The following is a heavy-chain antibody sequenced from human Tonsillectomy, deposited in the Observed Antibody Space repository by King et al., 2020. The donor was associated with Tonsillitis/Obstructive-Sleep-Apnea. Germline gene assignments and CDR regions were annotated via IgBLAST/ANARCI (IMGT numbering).Heavy chain of an antibody. Sequence: VQLVESGGGVVQPGRSLRLSCAASGFTFSSYGMHWVRQAPGKGLEWVAVISYDGSNKYYADSVKGRFTISRENSKNTLYLQMNSLRAEDTAVYYCAKESYCRSPSCFSYLQLAPHFDYWGQGTLVTVSS. D-gene: IGHD2-2*01. J-gene: IGHJ4*02. CDR3: AKESYCRSPSCFSYLQLAPHFDY. CDR1: GFTFSSYG. CDR2: ISYDGSNK. V-gene: IGHV3-30*18.